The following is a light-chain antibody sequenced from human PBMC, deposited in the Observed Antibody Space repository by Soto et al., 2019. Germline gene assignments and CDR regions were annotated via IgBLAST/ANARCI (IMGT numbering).Light chain of an antibody. CDR2: DNN. Sequence: QSVLTQPPSVSAAPGQKVTISCSGSSSNIGNNYVYWYQHLPGTAPKPLIYDNNKRPSGIPDRFSGSKSGTSATLGITGLQTGDEADYYCGTWDSSLSAGVFGGGTKLTVL. V-gene: IGLV1-51*01. J-gene: IGLJ3*02. CDR3: GTWDSSLSAGV. CDR1: SSNIGNNY.